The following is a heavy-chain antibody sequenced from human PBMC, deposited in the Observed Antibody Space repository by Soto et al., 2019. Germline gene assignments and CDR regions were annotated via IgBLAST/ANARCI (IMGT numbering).Heavy chain of an antibody. CDR1: GFTFSSYG. CDR3: AKDRVVVAATGGLDC. V-gene: IGHV3-30*18. CDR2: ISYDGSNK. Sequence: QVQLVESGGGVVQPGRSLRLSCAASGFTFSSYGMHWVRQAPGKGLEWVAVISYDGSNKYYADSVKGRFTISRDNSKNTLYLQMNSLRAEDTAVYYCAKDRVVVAATGGLDCWGQGTLVTVSS. J-gene: IGHJ4*02. D-gene: IGHD2-15*01.